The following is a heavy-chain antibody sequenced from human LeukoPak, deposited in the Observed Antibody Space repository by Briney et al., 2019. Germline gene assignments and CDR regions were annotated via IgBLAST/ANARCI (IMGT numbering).Heavy chain of an antibody. CDR1: GYSFTSYW. CDR3: ARHRGDSSGYYQTDY. CDR2: IYPGGSDT. D-gene: IGHD3-22*01. Sequence: GESLKISCKGSGYSFTSYWIGWVRQMPGKGLEWMGIIYPGGSDTRYSPSFQGQVTISADKSISTAYLQWSSLKASDTAMYYCARHRGDSSGYYQTDYWGQGTLVTVSS. V-gene: IGHV5-51*01. J-gene: IGHJ4*02.